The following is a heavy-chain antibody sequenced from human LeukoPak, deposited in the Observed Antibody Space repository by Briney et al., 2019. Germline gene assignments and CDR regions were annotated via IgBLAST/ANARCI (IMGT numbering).Heavy chain of an antibody. J-gene: IGHJ2*01. Sequence: PSETLSLMCTVSGGSIANYYWSWIRQSAGKGLEWIGRMYISGSFNYNPSLKSRVTISIDTSKNQISLKVNSVTAADTAVYYCARDGELDWYFDLWGRGTLVTVSS. CDR3: ARDGELDWYFDL. CDR1: GGSIANYY. D-gene: IGHD1-1*01. CDR2: MYISGSF. V-gene: IGHV4-4*07.